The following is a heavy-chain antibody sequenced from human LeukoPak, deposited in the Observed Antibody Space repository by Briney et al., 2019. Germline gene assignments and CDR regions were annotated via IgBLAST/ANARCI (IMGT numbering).Heavy chain of an antibody. CDR2: IWYDGSNK. Sequence: GGSLRLSCAASGFTFSSYGMHWVRQAPGKGLEWVAVIWYDGSNKYYADSVKGRFTISRDNSKNTLYLQMNSLRAEDTAVYYCAKVGVVVAATAEYFQHWGQGTLVTVSS. D-gene: IGHD2-15*01. J-gene: IGHJ1*01. CDR3: AKVGVVVAATAEYFQH. V-gene: IGHV3-30*02. CDR1: GFTFSSYG.